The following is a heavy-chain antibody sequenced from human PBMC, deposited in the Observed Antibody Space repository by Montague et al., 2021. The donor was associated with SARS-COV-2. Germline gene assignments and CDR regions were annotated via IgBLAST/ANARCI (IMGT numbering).Heavy chain of an antibody. V-gene: IGHV4-61*01. Sequence: SETLSLTCSVSGGSVSKGSFYWSWIRQSPGKGLEWIGYVFYTGTTNYNPSVRSRVTMSLDTSKNQFSLKLSSVTAADTAVYYCARGFDIWGQGTMVTVSS. J-gene: IGHJ3*02. CDR2: VFYTGTT. CDR1: GGSVSKGSFY. CDR3: ARGFDI.